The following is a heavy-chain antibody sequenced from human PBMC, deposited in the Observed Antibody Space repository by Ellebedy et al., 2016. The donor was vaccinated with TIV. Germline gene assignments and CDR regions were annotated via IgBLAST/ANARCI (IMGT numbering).Heavy chain of an antibody. V-gene: IGHV5-51*01. D-gene: IGHD4-23*01. Sequence: GESLKISCKGSGYSFTSYWIGWVRQMPGKALDGMGIIYPPDSETRYGPSFRGQVTVSADKSIMTAYLEWSSLKASDTAIYYCARTSIGGYGGAHFFDSWGQGTLVTVSS. CDR1: GYSFTSYW. CDR3: ARTSIGGYGGAHFFDS. J-gene: IGHJ4*02. CDR2: IYPPDSET.